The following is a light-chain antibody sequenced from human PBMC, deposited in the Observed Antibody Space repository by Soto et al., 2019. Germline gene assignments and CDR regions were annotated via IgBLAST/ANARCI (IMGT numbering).Light chain of an antibody. CDR1: QSVSTW. Sequence: DIRMTQSPSTLSASVGDRVTITCRASQSVSTWLAWYRQKPGKVPKLLIYKAYSLESGVPSRFSGSGSGTEFTLTISSPQPDDFAPYYCQQYNSNPLTFGGGTKVEIK. CDR2: KAY. J-gene: IGKJ4*01. CDR3: QQYNSNPLT. V-gene: IGKV1-5*03.